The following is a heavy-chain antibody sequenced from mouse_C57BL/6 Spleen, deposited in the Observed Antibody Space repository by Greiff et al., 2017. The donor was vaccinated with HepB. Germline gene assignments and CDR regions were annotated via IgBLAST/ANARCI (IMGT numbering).Heavy chain of an antibody. Sequence: EVQRVESGPGMVKPSQSLSLTCTVTGYSITSGYDWHWIRHFPGNKLEWMGYISYSGSTNYNPSLKSRISITHDTSKNHFFLKLNSVTTEDTATYYCARNYRGFDYWGQGTTLTVSS. CDR1: GYSITSGYD. V-gene: IGHV3-1*01. D-gene: IGHD2-14*01. J-gene: IGHJ2*01. CDR3: ARNYRGFDY. CDR2: ISYSGST.